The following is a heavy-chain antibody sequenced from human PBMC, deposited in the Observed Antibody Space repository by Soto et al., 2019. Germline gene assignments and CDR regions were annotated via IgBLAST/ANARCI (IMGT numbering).Heavy chain of an antibody. CDR1: GYTFSNYG. V-gene: IGHV1-18*01. Sequence: ASVKVSCKTSGYTFSNYGITWVRQAPGQPLEWLGWISLYSDGTNYAQKFQGRVSMTTDTSTTTAYIELRSLRSDDTAVYYCARVVPGAEAWFGPWGQGTLVTVSS. D-gene: IGHD2-2*01. CDR2: ISLYSDGT. J-gene: IGHJ5*02. CDR3: ARVVPGAEAWFGP.